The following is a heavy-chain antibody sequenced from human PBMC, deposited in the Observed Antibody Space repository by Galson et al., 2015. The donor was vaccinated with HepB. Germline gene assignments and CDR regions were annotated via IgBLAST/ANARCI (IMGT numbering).Heavy chain of an antibody. CDR1: GYSFTSYW. V-gene: IGHV5-51*01. CDR2: IYPGDSDT. D-gene: IGHD2-2*01. Sequence: SLRLSCAASGYSFTSYWIGWVRQMPGKGLEWMGIIYPGDSDTRYSPSFQGQVTISADKSISTAYLQWSSLKASDTAMYYCARLCLVGSPSCPYSWGQGTLVTVSS. J-gene: IGHJ4*02. CDR3: ARLCLVGSPSCPYS.